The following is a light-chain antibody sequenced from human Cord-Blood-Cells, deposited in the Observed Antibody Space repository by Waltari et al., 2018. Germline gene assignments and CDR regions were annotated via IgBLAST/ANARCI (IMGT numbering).Light chain of an antibody. CDR2: EVS. V-gene: IGLV2-23*02. CDR3: CSYAGSSTLV. CDR1: SSDAGSNNL. Sequence: ALTQPASVSGSPGHSITLTCTATSSDAGSNNLVTWYQQHPGKAPKLMIYEVSERPSGVSNRFSGSKSGNTASLTISGLQAEDEADYYCCSYAGSSTLVFGGGTKLTVL. J-gene: IGLJ3*02.